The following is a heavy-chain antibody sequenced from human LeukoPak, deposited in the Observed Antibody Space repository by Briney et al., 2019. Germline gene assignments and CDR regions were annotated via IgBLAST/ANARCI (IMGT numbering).Heavy chain of an antibody. Sequence: SETLSLTCTVSGGSISSSSYYWGWIRQPPGKGLEWIGSIYYSGTTYYTPSLKSRVTISVDTSKNQFSLKLSSVTAADTAVYYCARDRPGATIWGSAFDLWGQGTLVTVSS. J-gene: IGHJ3*01. D-gene: IGHD5-12*01. CDR2: IYYSGTT. V-gene: IGHV4-39*07. CDR3: ARDRPGATIWGSAFDL. CDR1: GGSISSSSYY.